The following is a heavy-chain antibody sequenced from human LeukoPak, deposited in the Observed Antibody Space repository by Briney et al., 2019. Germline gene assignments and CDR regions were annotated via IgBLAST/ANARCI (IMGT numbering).Heavy chain of an antibody. V-gene: IGHV3-64*01. CDR2: ISTNGGNT. Sequence: PGGSLRLSCAASGFSFSNYAMHWLRQAPGKGLECVSAISTNGGNTHYANSVKGRFTISRDNSKNTLYLQMGSLRAEDMAVYYCARKGYLANNRNYVDYWGQGTLVTVSS. CDR3: ARKGYLANNRNYVDY. D-gene: IGHD1-14*01. CDR1: GFSFSNYA. J-gene: IGHJ4*02.